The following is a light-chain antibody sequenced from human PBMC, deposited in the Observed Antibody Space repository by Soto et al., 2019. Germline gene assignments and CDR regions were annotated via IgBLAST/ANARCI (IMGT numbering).Light chain of an antibody. CDR3: QQYDDLPFT. Sequence: DIQMTQSPSSLSASVGDRVTITCQASRDIDKFLNWYQQKPGKAPKLLIDDASNLATGVPSRFSRSGSGTHYTFTISGLQPEDVATYYCQQYDDLPFTFGHGTRLQIK. J-gene: IGKJ5*01. CDR2: DAS. CDR1: RDIDKF. V-gene: IGKV1-33*01.